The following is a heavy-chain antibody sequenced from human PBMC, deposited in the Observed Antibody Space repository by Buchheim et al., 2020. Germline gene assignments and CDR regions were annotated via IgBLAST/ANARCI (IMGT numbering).Heavy chain of an antibody. CDR2: INPNSGGT. V-gene: IGHV1-2*02. CDR3: ARARLLRETTVTSSRPPDY. Sequence: QVQLVQSGAEVKKPGASVKVSCKASGYTFTGYYMHWVRQAPGQGVEWMGWINPNSGGTNYAQKFQGRVTMTRDTSISTAYMELSSLRSDDTAVYYCARARLLRETTVTSSRPPDYWGQGTL. J-gene: IGHJ4*02. D-gene: IGHD4-11*01. CDR1: GYTFTGYY.